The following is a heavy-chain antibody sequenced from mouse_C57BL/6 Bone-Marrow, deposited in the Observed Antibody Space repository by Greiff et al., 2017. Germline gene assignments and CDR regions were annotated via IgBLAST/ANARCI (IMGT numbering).Heavy chain of an antibody. V-gene: IGHV1-5*01. D-gene: IGHD1-1*01. Sequence: VQLQQSGTVLARPGASVKMSCKTSGYTFTSYWMHWVKQRPGQGLEWIGAIYPGNSDTSYNQKFKGKAKLTAGTSASTAYMELSSLTNEDSAVYYCTKGRVVARGFDYWGQGTTLTVSS. CDR3: TKGRVVARGFDY. CDR1: GYTFTSYW. J-gene: IGHJ2*01. CDR2: IYPGNSDT.